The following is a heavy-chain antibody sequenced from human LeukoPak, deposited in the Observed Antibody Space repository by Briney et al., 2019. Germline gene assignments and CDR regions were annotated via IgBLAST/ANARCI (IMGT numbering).Heavy chain of an antibody. CDR2: INLNSGGT. V-gene: IGHV1-2*02. J-gene: IGHJ4*02. CDR1: GYTFTGYY. D-gene: IGHD3-10*01. Sequence: ASVKVSCKASGYTFTGYYMHWVRQAPGQGLEGMGWINLNSGGTNYAQKFQGRVTMTRDTSISTAYMELSRLRSDDTAVYYCARASGDSYGSGTDYWGRGTLVTVSS. CDR3: ARASGDSYGSGTDY.